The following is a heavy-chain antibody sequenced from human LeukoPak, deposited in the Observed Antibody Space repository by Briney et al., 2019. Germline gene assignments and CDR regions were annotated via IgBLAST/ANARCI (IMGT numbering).Heavy chain of an antibody. J-gene: IGHJ6*02. V-gene: IGHV1-46*01. CDR3: ARGDYGSGSYGNYYYYGMDV. D-gene: IGHD3-10*01. CDR2: ISPSGGST. Sequence: GASVKVSCKTSGYTFTSYYMHWVRQAPGQGLEWMGIISPSGGSTSYAQKFQGRVTMTRDTSTSTVYMELSSLRSEDTAVYYCARGDYGSGSYGNYYYYGMDVWGQGTTVTVS. CDR1: GYTFTSYY.